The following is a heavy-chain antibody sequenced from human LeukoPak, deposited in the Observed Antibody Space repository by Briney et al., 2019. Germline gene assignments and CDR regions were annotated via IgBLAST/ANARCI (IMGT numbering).Heavy chain of an antibody. V-gene: IGHV3-53*01. J-gene: IGHJ4*02. CDR3: ASQAYYYDSSGYPLDY. D-gene: IGHD3-22*01. CDR1: GFTVSSNY. Sequence: GGSLRLSCAASGFTVSSNYMSWVRQAPGKGLEWVSVIYSGGSTYYADYAKGRFTISRDNSMNTLYLQMNSLRAEDTAVYDCASQAYYYDSSGYPLDYWGQGTLVTVSS. CDR2: IYSGGST.